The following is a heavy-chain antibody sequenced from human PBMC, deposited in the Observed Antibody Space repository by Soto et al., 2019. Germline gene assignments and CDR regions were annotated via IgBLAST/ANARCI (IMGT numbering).Heavy chain of an antibody. V-gene: IGHV4-39*01. J-gene: IGHJ6*02. CDR2: IYDSGST. D-gene: IGHD2-15*01. CDR1: GGSISSSSYY. Sequence: SETLSLTCTVSGGSISSSSYYWGWIRQPPGKGLEWIGSIYDSGSTFYNPSLKSRVTISVDTSKNQFSLKLSSVTAADTAVYYCARTRTVAYYYGMDVWCQGTTVTSP. CDR3: ARTRTVAYYYGMDV.